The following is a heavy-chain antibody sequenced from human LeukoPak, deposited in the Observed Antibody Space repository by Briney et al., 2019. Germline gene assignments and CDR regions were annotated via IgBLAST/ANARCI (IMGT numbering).Heavy chain of an antibody. V-gene: IGHV3-23*05. CDR1: GFTFSSYA. D-gene: IGHD4-17*01. CDR2: ITSTGRTP. J-gene: IGHJ4*02. CDR3: AVIATVTPGY. Sequence: GGSLRLSCAASGFTFSSYAMSWVRQAPGKGLEWVSGITSTGRTPYYADSVKGRFTISRDNTNNTLYLQMDSLRVEDTAVYYCAVIATVTPGYWGQGTLVSVSS.